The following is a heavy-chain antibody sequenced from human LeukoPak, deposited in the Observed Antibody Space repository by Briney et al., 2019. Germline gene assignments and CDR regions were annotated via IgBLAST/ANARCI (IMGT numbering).Heavy chain of an antibody. CDR1: GFTFSSYA. CDR2: ISYDGSNK. Sequence: TGGSLRLSCAGSGFTFSSYAMHWVRQAPGKGLEWVSVISYDGSNKYYADSVKGRFTISRDNSKNTLYLQMNSLRAEDTAVYYCARDRGSSIYYYMDVWGKGTTVTISS. J-gene: IGHJ6*03. D-gene: IGHD6-13*01. CDR3: ARDRGSSIYYYMDV. V-gene: IGHV3-30*04.